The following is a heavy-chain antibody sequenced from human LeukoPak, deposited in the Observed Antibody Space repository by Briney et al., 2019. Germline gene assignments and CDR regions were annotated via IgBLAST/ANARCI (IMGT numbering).Heavy chain of an antibody. CDR1: GGTFSNYA. Sequence: SVKVSCKASGGTFSNYAINWVRQAPGQGLEWMGGIMPIINIAEYAQKFQGRVTLTADTSTSTAYMELSGLHTEDTAMYYCARNGGEQWLVHYLDSWGQGTQVTVSS. J-gene: IGHJ4*02. V-gene: IGHV1-69*10. CDR2: IMPIINIA. CDR3: ARNGGEQWLVHYLDS. D-gene: IGHD6-19*01.